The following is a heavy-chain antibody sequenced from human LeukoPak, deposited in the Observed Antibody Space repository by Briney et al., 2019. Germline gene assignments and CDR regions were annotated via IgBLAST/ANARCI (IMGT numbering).Heavy chain of an antibody. CDR2: ISDGGSTT. D-gene: IGHD3-22*01. CDR1: GFTFDDYA. Sequence: GGSLRLSCAASGFTFDDYAMHWVRQAPGKGLVWVSRISDGGSTTTYADSVKGRFTISRDNAKNTLYLQMNGLRAEDTAVYYCSRSAYYDGSGNYYDYWGQGTLVTVSS. J-gene: IGHJ4*02. V-gene: IGHV3-74*01. CDR3: SRSAYYDGSGNYYDY.